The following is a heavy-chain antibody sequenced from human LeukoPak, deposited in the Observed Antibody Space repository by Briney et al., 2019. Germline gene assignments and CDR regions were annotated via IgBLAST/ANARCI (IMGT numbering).Heavy chain of an antibody. CDR3: ARDNQGFGEFSHYYYMDV. V-gene: IGHV4-59*01. Sequence: LETLSLPCTVSGGSISSYYWLWIRQPPGKGLEWIGYIYYSGSTNSNPSLESRVTISVDTTKNQFSLKLSSVTAADTAVYYCARDNQGFGEFSHYYYMDVWGKGTTVTVSS. CDR2: IYYSGST. CDR1: GGSISSYY. D-gene: IGHD3-10*01. J-gene: IGHJ6*03.